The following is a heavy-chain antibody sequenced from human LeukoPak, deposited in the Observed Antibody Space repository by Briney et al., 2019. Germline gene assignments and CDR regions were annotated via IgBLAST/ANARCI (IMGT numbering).Heavy chain of an antibody. CDR1: GFTFDDYA. J-gene: IGHJ4*02. CDR2: ISWNSGSI. V-gene: IGHV3-9*01. Sequence: GGSLRLSCAASGFTFDDYAMHWVRQAPGKGLEWVSGISWNSGSIGYADSVKGRFTISRDNAKNSLYLQMNSLRAEDTALYYCTTDYDIAIAGNDYWGQGTLVTVSS. CDR3: TTDYDIAIAGNDY. D-gene: IGHD6-13*01.